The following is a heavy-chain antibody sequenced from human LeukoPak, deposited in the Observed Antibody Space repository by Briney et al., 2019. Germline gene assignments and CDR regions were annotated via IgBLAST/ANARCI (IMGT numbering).Heavy chain of an antibody. J-gene: IGHJ5*02. CDR1: GYTFTGYY. V-gene: IGHV1-2*02. CDR3: ARAINQAVAPPP. D-gene: IGHD6-19*01. Sequence: ASVKVSCKASGYTFTGYYMHWVRQAPGQGLEWVGWINPNSGGTNYAQKFQGRVTMTRDTSISTAYMELSRLRSDDTAVYYCARAINQAVAPPPWGQGTLVTVSS. CDR2: INPNSGGT.